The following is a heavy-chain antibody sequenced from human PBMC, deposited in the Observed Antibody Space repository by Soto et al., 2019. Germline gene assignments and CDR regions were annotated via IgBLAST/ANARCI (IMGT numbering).Heavy chain of an antibody. V-gene: IGHV3-30*18. CDR1: GFTFSSYG. Sequence: LRLSCAASGFTFSSYGMHWVRQAPGKGLEWVAVISYDGSNKYYADSVKGRFTISRDNSKNTLYLQMNSLRAEDTAVYYCAKDPDDYGGDYFDYWGQGTLVPSPQ. CDR2: ISYDGSNK. CDR3: AKDPDDYGGDYFDY. D-gene: IGHD4-17*01. J-gene: IGHJ4*02.